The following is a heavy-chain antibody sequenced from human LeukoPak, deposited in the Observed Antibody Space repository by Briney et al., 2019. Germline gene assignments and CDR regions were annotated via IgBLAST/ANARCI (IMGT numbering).Heavy chain of an antibody. D-gene: IGHD3-10*01. Sequence: GGSLRLSCAASGFTFSSHWMHWVRQAPGKGLVWVSHINSGGSSTTYADSVKGRFTISRDNAKNTLNLQMNSLRAEDTAVYYCVRDLPGEGIDCWGQGTLVTVS. J-gene: IGHJ4*02. CDR1: GFTFSSHW. V-gene: IGHV3-74*01. CDR3: VRDLPGEGIDC. CDR2: INSGGSST.